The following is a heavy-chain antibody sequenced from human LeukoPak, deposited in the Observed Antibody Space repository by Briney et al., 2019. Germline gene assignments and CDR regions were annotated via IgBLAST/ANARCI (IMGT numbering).Heavy chain of an antibody. J-gene: IGHJ4*02. CDR2: IYYSGST. Sequence: SETLSLTCTVSSGSISSYYWSWIRQPPGKGLEWIGYIYYSGSTNYNPSLKSRVTISVDTSKNQFSLKLSSVTAADTAVYYCARVAGTGFYYFDYWGQGTLVTVSS. D-gene: IGHD6-13*01. CDR1: SGSISSYY. V-gene: IGHV4-59*01. CDR3: ARVAGTGFYYFDY.